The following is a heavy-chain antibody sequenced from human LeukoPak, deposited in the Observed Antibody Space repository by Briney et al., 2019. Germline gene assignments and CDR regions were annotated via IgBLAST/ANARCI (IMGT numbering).Heavy chain of an antibody. CDR3: ARGGSGSLQNDYGDYISNFDY. Sequence: ASVKVSCKASGYVFNVYSITWVRQAPGQGLEWMGWISAYNGDKNYAQKLQGRVTMTTDTSTNTAYMEVRSLRSDDTAVYYCARGGSGSLQNDYGDYISNFDYWGQGTLVTVSS. V-gene: IGHV1-18*01. CDR1: GYVFNVYS. CDR2: ISAYNGDK. J-gene: IGHJ4*02. D-gene: IGHD4-17*01.